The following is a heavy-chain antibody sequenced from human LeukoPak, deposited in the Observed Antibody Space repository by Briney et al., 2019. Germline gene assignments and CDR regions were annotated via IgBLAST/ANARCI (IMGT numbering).Heavy chain of an antibody. Sequence: ASVKVSRNASGYTFTSYGISWVRQAPGQGLEWMGWISAYNGNTNYAQKLQGRVSMTTETSTSTAYMELRSPRSDDTAVYYCARGAPPYCSGGSRYSVDYWGQGTLVTVSS. CDR1: GYTFTSYG. J-gene: IGHJ4*02. CDR3: ARGAPPYCSGGSRYSVDY. D-gene: IGHD2-15*01. CDR2: ISAYNGNT. V-gene: IGHV1-18*01.